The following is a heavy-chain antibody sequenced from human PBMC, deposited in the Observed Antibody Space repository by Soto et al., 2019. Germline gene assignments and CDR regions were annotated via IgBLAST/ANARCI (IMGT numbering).Heavy chain of an antibody. CDR3: ASGASRWYPYVVDS. D-gene: IGHD6-13*01. J-gene: IGHJ4*02. CDR2: IIPYYNTL. V-gene: IGHV1-69*01. CDR1: EGTFNSYA. Sequence: QAQVVQSGAEVRKPGSSVKLSCKASEGTFNSYAIAWVRQAPGQGLEWMGGIIPYYNTLNYAQKFQDRVTITADDSTNTVYMELSSLRSDDTAVYFWASGASRWYPYVVDSWAQGTLVTVSS.